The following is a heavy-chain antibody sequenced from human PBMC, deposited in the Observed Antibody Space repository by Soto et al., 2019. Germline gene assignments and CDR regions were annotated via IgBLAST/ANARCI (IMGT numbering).Heavy chain of an antibody. CDR2: INPILSVS. J-gene: IGHJ4*02. CDR3: ATNYGSGYRAFDY. CDR1: GDTFSFYS. Sequence: QVQLVQSGAEVQKPGSSVKVSCKASGDTFSFYSINWVRQAPGLGLEWMGRINPILSVSNYAQKFQGRVTITADKSTSTAYMELSSLRSEETAMYYCATNYGSGYRAFDYWGQGALVTVSS. V-gene: IGHV1-69*02. D-gene: IGHD3-10*01.